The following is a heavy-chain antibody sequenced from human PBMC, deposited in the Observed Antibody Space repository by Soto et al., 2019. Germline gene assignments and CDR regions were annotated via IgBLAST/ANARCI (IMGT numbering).Heavy chain of an antibody. CDR2: IYPGDSET. J-gene: IGHJ6*02. Sequence: GESLKISCKGSGYSFTSYWIGWVRQMPGKGLEWMGIIYPGDSETRYSPSFQGQVIISADRSISTAYLQWSSLKASDTATYYCARQKGIAVSGTGYYGMDVWGQGTTVTVSS. V-gene: IGHV5-51*01. CDR1: GYSFTSYW. CDR3: ARQKGIAVSGTGYYGMDV. D-gene: IGHD6-19*01.